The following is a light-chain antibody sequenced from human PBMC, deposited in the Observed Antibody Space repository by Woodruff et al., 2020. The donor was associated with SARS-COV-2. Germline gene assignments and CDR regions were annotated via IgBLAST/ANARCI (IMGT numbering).Light chain of an antibody. V-gene: IGLV4-69*01. CDR3: QTWGTGIVV. CDR2: LNSDGSH. J-gene: IGLJ2*01. Sequence: LTCTLSSGHSSYAIAWHQQQPEKGPRYLMKLNSDGSHSKGDGIPDRFSGSSSGAERFLTISSLQSEDEADYCCQTWGTGIVVFGGGTKLTVL. CDR1: SGHSSYA.